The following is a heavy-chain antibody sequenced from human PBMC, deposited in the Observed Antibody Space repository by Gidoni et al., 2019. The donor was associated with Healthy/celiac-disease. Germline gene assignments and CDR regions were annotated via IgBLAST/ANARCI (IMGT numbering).Heavy chain of an antibody. CDR3: ASGYSSGSPADY. J-gene: IGHJ4*02. Sequence: QVPLVESGGGLVKPGGSLRLSCAASGLPFSDYYMSWIRQDPGQGLEWVSYISSSGSTIYYADSVKGRFTISRDNAKNSLYLQMNSLRAEDTAVYYCASGYSSGSPADYWGQGTLVTVSS. CDR1: GLPFSDYY. D-gene: IGHD6-19*01. V-gene: IGHV3-11*01. CDR2: ISSSGSTI.